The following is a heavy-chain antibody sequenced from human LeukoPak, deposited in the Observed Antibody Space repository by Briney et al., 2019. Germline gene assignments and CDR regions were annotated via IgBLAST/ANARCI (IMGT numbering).Heavy chain of an antibody. CDR2: INSDDSRT. D-gene: IGHD5-12*01. Sequence: GGSLRLSCAASGFTFSAFWMHWVRQAPGKGLVWVSRINSDDSRTTYADSVKGRFTISRDNAKNTLYLQMNSLRAEDTAVYYCARESGYVRYFDYWGQGTLVTVSS. J-gene: IGHJ4*02. CDR3: ARESGYVRYFDY. CDR1: GFTFSAFW. V-gene: IGHV3-74*01.